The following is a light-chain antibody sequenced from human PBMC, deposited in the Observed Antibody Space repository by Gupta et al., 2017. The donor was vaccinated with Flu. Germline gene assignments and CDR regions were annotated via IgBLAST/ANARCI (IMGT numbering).Light chain of an antibody. Sequence: QSLLTQPPAASGTPGQRVTISCSGGSSNIGGNSVYWYQQLAGMAPKLLIYKNNQRPSGVPDRFSGSKSGTSGSLAISGRRSEDEADYYCAAGDDSVTGWVFGGGTKLTVL. CDR2: KNN. CDR3: AAGDDSVTGWV. J-gene: IGLJ3*02. CDR1: SSNIGGNS. V-gene: IGLV1-47*01.